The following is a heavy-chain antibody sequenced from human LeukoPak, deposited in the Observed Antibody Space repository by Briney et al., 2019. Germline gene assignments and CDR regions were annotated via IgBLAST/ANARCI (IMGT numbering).Heavy chain of an antibody. V-gene: IGHV3-74*01. J-gene: IGHJ6*02. CDR1: EFTFSSYA. Sequence: GGSLRLSCAASEFTFSSYAMSWVRQAPGKGLVWVARINSDGSSTSYADSVKGRFTISRDNAKNTLYLQMNSLRAEDTAVYYCATALDCGGDCYTYYYYGMDVWGQGTTVTVSS. CDR2: INSDGSST. D-gene: IGHD2-21*02. CDR3: ATALDCGGDCYTYYYYGMDV.